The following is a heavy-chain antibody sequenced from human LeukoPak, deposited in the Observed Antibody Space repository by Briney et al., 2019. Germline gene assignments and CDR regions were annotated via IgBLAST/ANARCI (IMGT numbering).Heavy chain of an antibody. J-gene: IGHJ2*01. D-gene: IGHD2-2*01. Sequence: SETLSLTCTDSVGSISSYYWSWIRQPLGKGLEWLGHIYYSGSTNYNPSLKSRVTISVDTSKNQFSLKVNSVTAADTAVYFCARSTRLWYFDLWGRGTLVTVSS. CDR1: VGSISSYY. CDR3: ARSTRLWYFDL. V-gene: IGHV4-59*08. CDR2: IYYSGST.